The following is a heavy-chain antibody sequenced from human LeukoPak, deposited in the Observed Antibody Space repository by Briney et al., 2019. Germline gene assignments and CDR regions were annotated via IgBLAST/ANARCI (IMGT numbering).Heavy chain of an antibody. Sequence: PSETLSLTCTVSGGSISSADYFWGWIRQHPGKGLEWIGYIYYSGSTYYNPSLESRVTISMDTSENQFSLNLSSVTAADTAVYYCARRSDGTTSAAFDYWGQGTLVTVSS. CDR2: IYYSGST. CDR1: GGSISSADYF. CDR3: ARRSDGTTSAAFDY. J-gene: IGHJ4*02. V-gene: IGHV4-31*03. D-gene: IGHD1-1*01.